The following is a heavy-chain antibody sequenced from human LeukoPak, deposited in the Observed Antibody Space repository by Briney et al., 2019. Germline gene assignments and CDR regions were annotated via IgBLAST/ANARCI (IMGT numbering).Heavy chain of an antibody. CDR2: INPKSGGT. D-gene: IGHD3-22*01. CDR3: ARGSSGYYLFSEFQH. CDR1: GYTFTGYY. Sequence: ASVKVSCKASGYTFTGYYMHWVRQAPGQGLEWMGWINPKSGGTNYAQKFQGRVTMTRDTSISTAYMELSRLRSDDTAVYYCARGSSGYYLFSEFQHWGQGTLVTVSS. V-gene: IGHV1-2*02. J-gene: IGHJ1*01.